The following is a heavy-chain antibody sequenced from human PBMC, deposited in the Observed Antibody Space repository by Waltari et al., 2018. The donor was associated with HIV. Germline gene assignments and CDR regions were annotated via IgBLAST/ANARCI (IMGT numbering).Heavy chain of an antibody. CDR2: ISGSDGNT. D-gene: IGHD6-13*01. Sequence: EVQLVESGGGLVQPGGSLRLSCAASGFALRRYVMSWVRQAPGKGRGWVTTISGSDGNTYYPDSVQGRFTISRDNSKNTLFLQLNSLRAEDTAVYYCAILIAAAGDFDYWGQGTLVTVSS. J-gene: IGHJ4*02. V-gene: IGHV3-23*04. CDR1: GFALRRYV. CDR3: AILIAAAGDFDY.